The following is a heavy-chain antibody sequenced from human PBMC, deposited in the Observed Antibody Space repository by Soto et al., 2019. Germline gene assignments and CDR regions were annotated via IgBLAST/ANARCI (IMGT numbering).Heavy chain of an antibody. CDR1: GFTFSSYG. J-gene: IGHJ4*02. D-gene: IGHD5-18*01. V-gene: IGHV3-33*01. CDR3: ARGRIQLWLPPFDY. Sequence: GSLRLSCAASGFTFSSYGMHWVRQAPGKGLEWVAVIWYDGSNKYYADSVKGRFTISRDNSKNTLYLQMNSLRAEDTAVYYCARGRIQLWLPPFDYWGQGXLVTVYS. CDR2: IWYDGSNK.